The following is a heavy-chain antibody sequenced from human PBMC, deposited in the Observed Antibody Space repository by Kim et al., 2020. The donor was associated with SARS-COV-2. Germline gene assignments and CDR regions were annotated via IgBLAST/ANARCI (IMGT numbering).Heavy chain of an antibody. V-gene: IGHV1-8*01. J-gene: IGHJ6*02. CDR1: GYTFTSYD. D-gene: IGHD2-15*01. CDR2: MNPNSGNT. CDR3: ARPLGYCSGGSCPYYGMDV. Sequence: ASVKVSCKASGYTFTSYDINWVRQATGQGLEWMGWMNPNSGNTGYAQKFQGRVTMTRNTSISTAYMELSSLRSEDTAVYYCARPLGYCSGGSCPYYGMDVWGQGTTVTVSS.